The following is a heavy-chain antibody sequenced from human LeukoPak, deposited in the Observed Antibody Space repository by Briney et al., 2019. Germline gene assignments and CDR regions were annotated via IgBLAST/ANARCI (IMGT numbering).Heavy chain of an antibody. CDR1: GYTFTSYG. J-gene: IGHJ4*02. CDR3: ARGGSRGWDMYYFDY. V-gene: IGHV1-18*01. Sequence: ASVTVSCKASGYTFTSYGISWVRQAPGQGLEWMGWISAYNGNTNYAQKLQGRVTMTTDTSTSTAYMELRSLRSDDTAVYYCARGGSRGWDMYYFDYWGQGTLVTVSS. CDR2: ISAYNGNT. D-gene: IGHD6-19*01.